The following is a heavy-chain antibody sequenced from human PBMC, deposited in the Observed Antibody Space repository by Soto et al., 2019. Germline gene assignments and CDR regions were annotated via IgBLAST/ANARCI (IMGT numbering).Heavy chain of an antibody. CDR3: ARGYSYGPSGMDV. CDR1: GFTFNIYS. D-gene: IGHD5-18*01. Sequence: EVQLVESGGGLVQPGGSLGLSCAASGFTFNIYSMNWVRRAPGKGLEWVSKISRVGRTMYYADSVEGRFTISRDNAKNSVHLQMDSLRDEDTAVYYCARGYSYGPSGMDVWGQGTTVTVSS. J-gene: IGHJ6*02. V-gene: IGHV3-48*02. CDR2: ISRVGRTM.